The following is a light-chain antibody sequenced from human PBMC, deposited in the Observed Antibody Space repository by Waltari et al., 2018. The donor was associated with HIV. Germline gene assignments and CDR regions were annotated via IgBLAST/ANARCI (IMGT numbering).Light chain of an antibody. CDR1: QSVLYSSNNKNY. CDR2: WAS. CDR3: QQYSITPVT. J-gene: IGKJ2*01. Sequence: DIVMTQSPASLAVSLGERATMNCKSSQSVLYSSNNKNYLAWYQQKPGQPPKLLIYWASTRESGVPDRFSGSGSATDFTLTISSLQAEDVAVYYCQQYSITPVTFGQGTKLEIK. V-gene: IGKV4-1*01.